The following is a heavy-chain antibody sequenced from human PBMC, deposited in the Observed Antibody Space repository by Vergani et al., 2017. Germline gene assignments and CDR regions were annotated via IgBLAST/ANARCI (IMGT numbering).Heavy chain of an antibody. CDR2: INTDGSWT. CDR1: GFTFSSYW. V-gene: IGHV3-74*01. J-gene: IGHJ6*02. CDR3: ARGKDCCDSSCNGSPYYGLDL. D-gene: IGHD3-22*01. Sequence: EVQLVESGGGLVQPGGSLRLSCAASGFTFSSYWMHWVRHTPEKGLVWVSRINTDGSWTTYADSVKGRFTISRDNAKNTLYLQMNSLRVEETAVYYCARGKDCCDSSCNGSPYYGLDLWGQGTTVTVSS.